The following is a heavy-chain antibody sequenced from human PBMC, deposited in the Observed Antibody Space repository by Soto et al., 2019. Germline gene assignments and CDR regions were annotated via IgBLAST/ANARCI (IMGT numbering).Heavy chain of an antibody. CDR2: ISSSSSYI. Sequence: GGSLRLSCAASGFTFSSYSMNWVRQAPGKGLEWVSSISSSSSYIYYADSVKGRFTISRDNAKNSLYLQMNSLRAEDTAVYYCARDLQQFLEGYYYYGMDVWGQGTTVTVS. D-gene: IGHD3-3*01. J-gene: IGHJ6*02. CDR1: GFTFSSYS. CDR3: ARDLQQFLEGYYYYGMDV. V-gene: IGHV3-21*01.